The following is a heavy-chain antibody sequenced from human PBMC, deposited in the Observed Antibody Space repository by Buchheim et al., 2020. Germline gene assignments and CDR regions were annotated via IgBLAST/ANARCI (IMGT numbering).Heavy chain of an antibody. J-gene: IGHJ4*02. V-gene: IGHV3-30*03. CDR1: GFTFSSYG. CDR2: ISYDGSNK. Sequence: QVQLVESGGGVVQPGRSLRLSCAASGFTFSSYGMHWVRQAPGKGLEWVAVISYDGSNKYYADSVKGRFTISRDNSKNTLYLQMNSLRAEDTAVYYCASRISGYYYFDYWGQGTL. D-gene: IGHD3-22*01. CDR3: ASRISGYYYFDY.